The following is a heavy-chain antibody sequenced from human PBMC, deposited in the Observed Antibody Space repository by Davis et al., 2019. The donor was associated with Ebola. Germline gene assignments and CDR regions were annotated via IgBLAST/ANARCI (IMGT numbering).Heavy chain of an antibody. CDR3: AKGVYCSSTSCPHAFDI. J-gene: IGHJ3*02. V-gene: IGHV3-30*18. D-gene: IGHD2-2*01. CDR2: ISYDGSNK. CDR1: GFTFSSYG. Sequence: GESLKIPCAASGFTFSSYGMHWVRQAPGKGLEWVAVISYDGSNKYYADSVKGRFTISRDNSKNTLYLQMNSLRAEDTAVYYCAKGVYCSSTSCPHAFDIWGQGTMVTVSS.